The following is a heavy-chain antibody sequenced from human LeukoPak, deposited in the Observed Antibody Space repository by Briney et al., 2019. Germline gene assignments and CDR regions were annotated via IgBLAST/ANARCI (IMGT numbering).Heavy chain of an antibody. V-gene: IGHV3-23*01. CDR3: AKIKANWDAFDI. CDR2: ISGSGGST. Sequence: GGSLRLSCAASGFTFSSYAMSWVRQAPGKGLEWVSTISGSGGSTYYADSVKGRFTISRNNSKNTLYLQMNSLRAEDTAVYYCAKIKANWDAFDIWGQGTMVTVSS. J-gene: IGHJ3*02. D-gene: IGHD7-27*01. CDR1: GFTFSSYA.